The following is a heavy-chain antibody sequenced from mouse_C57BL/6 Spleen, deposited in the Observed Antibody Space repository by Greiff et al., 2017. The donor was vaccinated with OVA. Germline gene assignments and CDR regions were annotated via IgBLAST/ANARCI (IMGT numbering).Heavy chain of an antibody. CDR1: GFTFSSYA. J-gene: IGHJ2*01. Sequence: EVQRVESGGGLVKPGGSLKLSCAASGFTFSSYAMSWVRQTPEKRLEWVATISDGGSYTYYPDNVKGRFTISRDNAKNNLYLQMSHLKSEDTAMYYCARDEAPLDYWGQGTTLTVSS. CDR2: ISDGGSYT. V-gene: IGHV5-4*01. D-gene: IGHD3-2*02. CDR3: ARDEAPLDY.